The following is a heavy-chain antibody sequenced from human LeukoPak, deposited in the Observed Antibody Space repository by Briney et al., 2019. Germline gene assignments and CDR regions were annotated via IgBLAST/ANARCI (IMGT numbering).Heavy chain of an antibody. Sequence: GGSLRLSCAASGFTFSNYSMNWVRQAPGKGLEWVSSISSSSSYIYYADSVKGRFTISRDNAKNSLYLQMNSLRAEDTAVYYCAREDTMVRGVFDYWGQGTLVTASS. CDR2: ISSSSSYI. V-gene: IGHV3-21*01. CDR3: AREDTMVRGVFDY. D-gene: IGHD3-10*01. J-gene: IGHJ4*02. CDR1: GFTFSNYS.